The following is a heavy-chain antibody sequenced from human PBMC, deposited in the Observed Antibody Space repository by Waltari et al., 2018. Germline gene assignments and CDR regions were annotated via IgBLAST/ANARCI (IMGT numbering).Heavy chain of an antibody. CDR3: ARLDYDILTASYYFDY. D-gene: IGHD3-9*01. J-gene: IGHJ4*02. CDR2: IYYSGCT. CDR1: GGSISSSSYY. V-gene: IGHV4-39*01. Sequence: QLQLQESGPGLVKPSETLSLTCTVSGGSISSSSYYWGWIRQPPGKGLEWIGSIYYSGCTYYNPSLKSRVTISVETSKNQFSLKLSSVTAADTAVYYCARLDYDILTASYYFDYWGQGTLVTVSS.